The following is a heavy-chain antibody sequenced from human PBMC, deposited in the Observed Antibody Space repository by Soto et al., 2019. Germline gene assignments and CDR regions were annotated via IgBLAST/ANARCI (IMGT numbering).Heavy chain of an antibody. CDR2: IYSGGST. Sequence: PGGSMRLSCASSGFTVSSNYMSWVRQAPGKGLEWVSVIYSGGSTSYADSVKGRFTISRDNAKNTLYLQMNSLRAEDTAVYYCERDLGYGGNSGASYYYYYGMDVGGKGTTVPFS. D-gene: IGHD4-17*01. CDR3: ERDLGYGGNSGASYYYYYGMDV. J-gene: IGHJ6*04. CDR1: GFTVSSNY. V-gene: IGHV3-66*01.